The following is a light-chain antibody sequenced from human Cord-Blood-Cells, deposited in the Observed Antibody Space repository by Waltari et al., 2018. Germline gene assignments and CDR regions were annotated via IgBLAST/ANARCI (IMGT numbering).Light chain of an antibody. Sequence: QSALTQPASVSGSPGQSITISCTGTSSDVGSYNLVSWYQQHPGKAPKPMIHVGSKRPSGVSNRFSGSKSGNTASLTVSGLQAEDEADYYCCSYAGSSTWVFGGGTKLTVL. J-gene: IGLJ3*02. CDR1: SSDVGSYNL. V-gene: IGLV2-23*01. CDR3: CSYAGSSTWV. CDR2: VGS.